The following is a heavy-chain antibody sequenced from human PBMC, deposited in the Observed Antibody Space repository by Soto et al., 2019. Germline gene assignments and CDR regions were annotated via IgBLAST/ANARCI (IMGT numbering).Heavy chain of an antibody. CDR1: GGSISSCCYY. CDR2: IYYSGST. V-gene: IGHV4-31*03. D-gene: IGHD4-17*01. J-gene: IGHJ6*02. CDR3: ARATTTGDRMDV. Sequence: PSDTLSLTCTVYGGSISSCCYYWSWIRQHPGKGLEWIGYIYYSGSTYYNPSLKSRVTISVDTSKNQFSVKLSSVTAADTAVYYCARATTTGDRMDVWGQGTTVTVSS.